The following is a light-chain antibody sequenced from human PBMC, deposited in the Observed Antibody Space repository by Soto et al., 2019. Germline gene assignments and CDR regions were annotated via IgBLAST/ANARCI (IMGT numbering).Light chain of an antibody. V-gene: IGKV1-5*03. J-gene: IGKJ2*01. Sequence: DVRMTQSPSTLSASVGDRVTITCRASQYISTWLAWYQQRPGTAPKLLIYKTSKLQSGVPSRFSGSGSGTEFTLTISSLQPDDFGTYYCRQYNTYPYICGQGSKVEI. CDR1: QYISTW. CDR3: RQYNTYPYI. CDR2: KTS.